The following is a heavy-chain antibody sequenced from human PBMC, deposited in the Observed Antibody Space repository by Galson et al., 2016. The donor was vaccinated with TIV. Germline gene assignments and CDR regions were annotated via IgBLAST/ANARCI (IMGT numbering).Heavy chain of an antibody. D-gene: IGHD2-15*01. CDR1: GGPMYSGNYH. CDR3: ARACRAALSGGSCLSAVDV. J-gene: IGHJ6*02. V-gene: IGHV4-61*02. Sequence: TLSLTCTVSGGPMYSGNYHWTWIRQPAGKGLEWIGRIYASGSTTYNAFLKRRVTMSVDTSKNQFSLNLNSVTAAGTAVYYCARACRAALSGGSCLSAVDVWGQGTTVIVSS. CDR2: IYASGST.